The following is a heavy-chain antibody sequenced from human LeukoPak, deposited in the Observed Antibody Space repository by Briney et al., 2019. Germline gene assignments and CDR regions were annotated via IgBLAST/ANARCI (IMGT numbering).Heavy chain of an antibody. CDR1: GFTFSNYA. Sequence: GGSLRLSWKASGFTFSNYAISWVRQAPGKGLEWVSAISGSGGSTYYADSVKGRFTISRDNSKNTLYLQMNSLRAEDTAIYYCAKGTQVYYYASGSVNDYWGQGTLVTVSS. CDR2: ISGSGGST. V-gene: IGHV3-23*01. J-gene: IGHJ4*02. D-gene: IGHD3-10*01. CDR3: AKGTQVYYYASGSVNDY.